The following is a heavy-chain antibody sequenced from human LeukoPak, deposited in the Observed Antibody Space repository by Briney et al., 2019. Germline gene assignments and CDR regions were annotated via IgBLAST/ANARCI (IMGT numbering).Heavy chain of an antibody. CDR2: IYSGGST. D-gene: IGHD2-15*01. V-gene: IGHV3-53*01. Sequence: GGSLRLSCAASGFTVSSNYMSWVRQAPGKGLEWVSVIYSGGSTYYADSVKGRFTISRDNSKNTLYLQMNSLRAEDTAVYYCARAGEGYCSGSSCYVCYYYMDVWGKGTTVTVSS. J-gene: IGHJ6*03. CDR3: ARAGEGYCSGSSCYVCYYYMDV. CDR1: GFTVSSNY.